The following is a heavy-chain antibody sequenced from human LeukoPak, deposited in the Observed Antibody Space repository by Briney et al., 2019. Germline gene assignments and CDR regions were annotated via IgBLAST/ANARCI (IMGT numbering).Heavy chain of an antibody. J-gene: IGHJ4*02. V-gene: IGHV3-7*01. CDR2: IKQDRSEK. D-gene: IGHD6-19*01. Sequence: PGGSLRLSCAASGFTFTNYWMSWVRQAPGKGLELVANIKQDRSEKYYVDSVKGRFTISRDNAKNSLYLQMNSLRAEDTAVYYCASLGIAVAGIYSNFDYWGQGTLVTVSS. CDR1: GFTFTNYW. CDR3: ASLGIAVAGIYSNFDY.